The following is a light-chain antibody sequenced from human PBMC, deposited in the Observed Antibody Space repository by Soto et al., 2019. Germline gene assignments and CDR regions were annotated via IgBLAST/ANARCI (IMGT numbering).Light chain of an antibody. CDR3: SSYAGSDNPYV. Sequence: QSALAQPPSASGSPGQSVTISCTGTSGDVGGYDYVSWYQQHPGKAPKLMIYEVTKRPLGVPDRFSGSKSGNTASLTVSGLQAEDEADYYCSSYAGSDNPYVFGTGTKATV. CDR2: EVT. CDR1: SGDVGGYDY. J-gene: IGLJ1*01. V-gene: IGLV2-8*01.